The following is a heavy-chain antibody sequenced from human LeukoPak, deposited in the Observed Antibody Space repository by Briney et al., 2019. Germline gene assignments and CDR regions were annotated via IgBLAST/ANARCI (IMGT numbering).Heavy chain of an antibody. D-gene: IGHD5-12*01. Sequence: ASVTVSCMPSVYTFTGYYMHWVRQAPGQGLEWMGWINPNIGGTNYAQKLQGRVTMTRDTSISTAYMELSRLRSDDTAVYYCAREIGIVATGWFDPWGQGTLVTVSS. CDR3: AREIGIVATGWFDP. J-gene: IGHJ5*02. V-gene: IGHV1-2*02. CDR2: INPNIGGT. CDR1: VYTFTGYY.